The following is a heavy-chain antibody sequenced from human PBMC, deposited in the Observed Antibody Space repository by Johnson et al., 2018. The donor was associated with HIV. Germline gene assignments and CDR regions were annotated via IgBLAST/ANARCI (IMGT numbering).Heavy chain of an antibody. V-gene: IGHV3-30*04. CDR2: ISYDGSNK. CDR3: ARDRGGIAEQSGAFDI. Sequence: QVQLVESGGGVVQPGRSLRLSCAASGFTFSSYAMHWVRQAPGKGLEWVAVISYDGSNKYYADSVKGRFTISRDNSKNTLYLQMNSLIAEDTAVYYCARDRGGIAEQSGAFDIWGQGTMVTVSS. D-gene: IGHD6-13*01. CDR1: GFTFSSYA. J-gene: IGHJ3*02.